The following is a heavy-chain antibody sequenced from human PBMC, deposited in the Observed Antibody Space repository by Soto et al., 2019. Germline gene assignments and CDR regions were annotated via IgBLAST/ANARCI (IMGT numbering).Heavy chain of an antibody. D-gene: IGHD1-1*01. CDR1: GFTFSDHY. Sequence: EVQVVESGGCLVQPGGSLRLSCAASGFTFSDHYMDWVRQAPGKGLEWVGRIRNKAKSYTTEYAASVKGRFIVSRDDSDNSVYLQRNSLKTEDTAVYYCAGAGERADYCHYMGVWGKGTTVTVSS. CDR2: IRNKAKSYTT. J-gene: IGHJ6*03. CDR3: AGAGERADYCHYMGV. V-gene: IGHV3-72*01.